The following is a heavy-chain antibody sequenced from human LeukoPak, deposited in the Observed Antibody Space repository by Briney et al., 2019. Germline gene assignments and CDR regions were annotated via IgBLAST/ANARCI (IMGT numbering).Heavy chain of an antibody. V-gene: IGHV3-21*01. CDR1: GFTFSSYS. D-gene: IGHD2-2*01. J-gene: IGHJ6*03. CDR2: ISSSSSYI. Sequence: GGSLRLSCAASGFTFSSYSMNWVRQAPGKGLEWVSSISSSSSYIYYADSVKGRFTISRDNAKNSLYLQMNSLRAEDTAVYYCARDLPAPSVVPGNCYYYYYMDVWGKGTTVTVSS. CDR3: ARDLPAPSVVPGNCYYYYYMDV.